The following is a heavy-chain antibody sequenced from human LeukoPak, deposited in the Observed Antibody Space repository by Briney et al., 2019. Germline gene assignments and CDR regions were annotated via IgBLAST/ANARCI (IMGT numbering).Heavy chain of an antibody. V-gene: IGHV3-66*04. CDR3: ARRGSYGRHNWFDP. D-gene: IGHD5-18*01. J-gene: IGHJ5*02. Sequence: GGSLRLSCAASGFTVSSNYMSWVRQAPGKGLEWVSVIYSGGSTYYADSVKGRFTISRDNSKNTLYLQMNSLRAEDTAVYYCARRGSYGRHNWFDPWGQGTLVTVSS. CDR2: IYSGGST. CDR1: GFTVSSNY.